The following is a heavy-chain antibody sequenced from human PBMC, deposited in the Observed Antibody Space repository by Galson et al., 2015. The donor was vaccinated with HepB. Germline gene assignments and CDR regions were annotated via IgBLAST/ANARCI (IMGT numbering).Heavy chain of an antibody. CDR3: ARVSGYGDYNSGLDY. D-gene: IGHD4-17*01. V-gene: IGHV3-11*01. CDR1: GFPFRDYY. CDR2: ISSSASTI. Sequence: SLRLSCAASGFPFRDYYMSWVRQAPGKGLEWVSYISSSASTIYYADSVKGRFTISSDYAKNSLYLQMNSLRAEDTAVYYCARVSGYGDYNSGLDYWGQGTLFTVSS. J-gene: IGHJ4*02.